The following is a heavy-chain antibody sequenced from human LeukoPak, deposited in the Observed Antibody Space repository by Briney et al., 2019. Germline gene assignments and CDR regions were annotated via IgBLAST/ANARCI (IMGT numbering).Heavy chain of an antibody. CDR2: ISSSSSYI. V-gene: IGHV3-21*01. J-gene: IGHJ4*02. D-gene: IGHD5-12*01. CDR3: ARAIVATINPFDY. CDR1: GFTFSSYN. Sequence: GGSLRLSCAASGFTFSSYNMNWVRQAPGKGLEWVSSISSSSSYIYYADSVKGRFTISRDNAKNSLYLQMNSLRAEDTAVYYCARAIVATINPFDYWGQGTLVTVSS.